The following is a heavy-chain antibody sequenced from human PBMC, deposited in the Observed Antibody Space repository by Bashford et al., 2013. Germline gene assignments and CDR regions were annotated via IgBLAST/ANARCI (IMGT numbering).Heavy chain of an antibody. V-gene: IGHV4-4*02. D-gene: IGHD3-9*01. Sequence: SETLSLTCTVSRGSMSSNIWWSWVRQPPGKGLEWIGEISHSEATNYNPSLNGRLTLSLDKSKKQISLHLTSVTAADTAVYFCARIRRYADAFDVWGQGTKVTVSS. J-gene: IGHJ3*01. CDR3: ARIRRYADAFDV. CDR2: ISHSEAT. CDR1: RGSMSSNIW.